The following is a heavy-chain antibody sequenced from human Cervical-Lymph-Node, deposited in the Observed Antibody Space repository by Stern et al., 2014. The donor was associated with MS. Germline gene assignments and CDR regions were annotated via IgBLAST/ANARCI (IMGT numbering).Heavy chain of an antibody. CDR2: ISGSSGDT. Sequence: VQLVESGGGLVQPGGSLRLSCAASGFSFSSYSMSWVRHAPGKGLEWVSAISGSSGDTYYADSVKGRFTISRDNSKNTLYLQMNSLRVEDTALYYCASPNDYSNYVPFDSWGQGTLVTVSS. D-gene: IGHD4-11*01. CDR1: GFSFSSYS. CDR3: ASPNDYSNYVPFDS. V-gene: IGHV3-23*04. J-gene: IGHJ4*02.